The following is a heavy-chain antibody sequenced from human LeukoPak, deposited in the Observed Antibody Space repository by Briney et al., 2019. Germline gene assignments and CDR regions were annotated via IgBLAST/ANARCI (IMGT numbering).Heavy chain of an antibody. V-gene: IGHV1-8*01. CDR1: GYTFTSYD. D-gene: IGHD2-15*01. CDR2: MNPNSGNT. Sequence: ASVTLSCKASGYTFTSYDINWVRRAAGQGLEWMEWMNPNSGNTGYAQKFQGRVTMTRNTYISTAYMELSSLRSEDTAVYYCAVVAAITDFDYWGQGTLVTVSS. CDR3: AVVAAITDFDY. J-gene: IGHJ4*02.